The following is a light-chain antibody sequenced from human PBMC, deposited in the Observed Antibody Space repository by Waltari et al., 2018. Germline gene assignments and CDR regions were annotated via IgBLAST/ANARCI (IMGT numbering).Light chain of an antibody. CDR1: RSNIGSGYA. V-gene: IGLV1-40*01. CDR2: GNK. J-gene: IGLJ2*01. CDR3: QSYDRRLSVVV. Sequence: QSVLTQPPSLSGAPGQRVTISCTGSRSNIGSGYAVPWYQHLPGTAPKLLIYGNKNRPSGVPDRFSASKSGASASLAITGLQSEDEAVYYCQSYDRRLSVVVFGGGTKLTVL.